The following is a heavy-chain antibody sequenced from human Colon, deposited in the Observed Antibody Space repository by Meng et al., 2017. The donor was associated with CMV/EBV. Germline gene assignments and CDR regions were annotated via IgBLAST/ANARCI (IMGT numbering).Heavy chain of an antibody. V-gene: IGHV2-5*01. Sequence: FSLNTVQLSVGWIRQPPGKALAWLALVYWNDDKRYNPSLKNRLTVTKDTSNNQVVLRVTNMDPVDSGTYFCAHGGSGYDFGAGGFDYWGQGTLVTVSS. CDR2: VYWNDDK. CDR1: FSLNTVQLS. D-gene: IGHD5-12*01. J-gene: IGHJ4*02. CDR3: AHGGSGYDFGAGGFDY.